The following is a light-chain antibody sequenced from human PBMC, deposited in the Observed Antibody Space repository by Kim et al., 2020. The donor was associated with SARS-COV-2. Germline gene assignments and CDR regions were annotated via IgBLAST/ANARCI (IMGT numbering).Light chain of an antibody. CDR3: QQYNSQRLT. CDR2: GAS. V-gene: IGKV3-15*01. J-gene: IGKJ4*01. CDR1: QSVSSN. Sequence: EIVMTQSPATLSVSPGERATLSCRASQSVSSNLAWYQQKPGQAPRLLIYGASTRATGIPARFSGSGSGTEFTLTISSLQSEDFAIYYCQQYNSQRLTFGGGTKVDIK.